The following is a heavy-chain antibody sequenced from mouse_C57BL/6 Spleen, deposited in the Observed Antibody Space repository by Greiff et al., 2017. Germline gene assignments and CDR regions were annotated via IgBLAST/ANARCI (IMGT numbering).Heavy chain of an antibody. Sequence: EVQRVESGPELVKPGASVKISCKVSGYSFTGYYMNWVKQSPEKSLEWIGEINPSTGGTTYNQKFKAKATLTVDKSSSTAYMQLKSLTSEDSAVYYCARSSYYYGSSFAWFAYWGQGTLVTVSA. V-gene: IGHV1-42*01. CDR1: GYSFTGYY. CDR2: INPSTGGT. CDR3: ARSSYYYGSSFAWFAY. J-gene: IGHJ3*01. D-gene: IGHD1-1*01.